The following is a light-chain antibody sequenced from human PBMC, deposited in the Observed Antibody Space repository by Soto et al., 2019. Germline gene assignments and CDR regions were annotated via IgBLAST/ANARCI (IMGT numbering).Light chain of an antibody. CDR1: QSVSSY. J-gene: IGKJ1*01. CDR3: QQRSNWPT. Sequence: EIVLTQSPATMSLSPGERATLSCRPSQSVSSYLAWYQQKPGQAPRLLIYDASNRATGIPARFSGSGSGTDFTLTISSLEPEDFAVYYCQQRSNWPTFGQGTKGDIK. CDR2: DAS. V-gene: IGKV3-11*01.